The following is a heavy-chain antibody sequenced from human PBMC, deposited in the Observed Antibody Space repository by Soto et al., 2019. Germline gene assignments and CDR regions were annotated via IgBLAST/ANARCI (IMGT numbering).Heavy chain of an antibody. D-gene: IGHD2-2*01. CDR3: ARLGYCSSTSCYAYYYYYMDV. V-gene: IGHV4-59*01. J-gene: IGHJ6*03. Sequence: PSETLSLTCTVSSGSISSYYRSWIRQPPGKGLEWIGYIYYSGSTNYNPSLKSRVTISVDTSKNQFSLKLSSVTAADTAVYYCARLGYCSSTSCYAYYYYYMDVWGKGTTGTVSS. CDR2: IYYSGST. CDR1: SGSISSYY.